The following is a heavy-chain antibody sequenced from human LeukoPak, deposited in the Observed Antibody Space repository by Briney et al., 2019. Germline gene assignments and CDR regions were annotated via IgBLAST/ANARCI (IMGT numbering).Heavy chain of an antibody. D-gene: IGHD2-15*01. V-gene: IGHV1-2*02. J-gene: IGHJ4*02. Sequence: ASVKVSCKASAHTFTGYYMHWVRQAPGQGLEWMGWIDPNNGGAKYAQKFQGRVTMTRDTSISTVYVELSGLRPDDTAVYYCTRGREINCSGGSCYPFDYWGQGTLVTVSS. CDR3: TRGREINCSGGSCYPFDY. CDR1: AHTFTGYY. CDR2: IDPNNGGA.